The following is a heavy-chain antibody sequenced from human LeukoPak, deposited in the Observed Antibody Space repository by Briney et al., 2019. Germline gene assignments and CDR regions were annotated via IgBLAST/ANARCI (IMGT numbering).Heavy chain of an antibody. V-gene: IGHV3-30-3*01. CDR2: ISYDGSNK. Sequence: PGGSLRLSCAASGFTFSSYAMHWVRQAPGKGLEWVAVISYDGSNKYYADSVKGRFTISRDNSKNTLYLQMNSLRAEDTAVYYCARDRYYYDSSGSEFDPWGQGTLVTVSS. D-gene: IGHD3-22*01. CDR3: ARDRYYYDSSGSEFDP. CDR1: GFTFSSYA. J-gene: IGHJ5*02.